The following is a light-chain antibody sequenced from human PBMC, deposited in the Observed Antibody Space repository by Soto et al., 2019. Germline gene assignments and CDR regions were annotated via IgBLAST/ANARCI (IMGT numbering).Light chain of an antibody. CDR1: QSVTNN. V-gene: IGKV3-15*01. CDR3: QQYNDLPYT. CDR2: GAS. J-gene: IGKJ2*01. Sequence: EIVMTQSPATLSVSPGERGTLSCRASQSVTNNLAWYQQKPGQAPRLLIYGASTRATGIPARFSGSGSGTEFTLTISSLQSEDFAVYYCQQYNDLPYTFGQGTKLEIK.